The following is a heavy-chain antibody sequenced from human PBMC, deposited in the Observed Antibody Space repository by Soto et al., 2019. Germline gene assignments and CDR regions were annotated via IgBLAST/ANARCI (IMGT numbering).Heavy chain of an antibody. D-gene: IGHD2-2*01. CDR3: ARARGGDCSSTSCYPSYYYYYGMDV. J-gene: IGHJ6*02. V-gene: IGHV1-69*01. CDR1: GGTFSSYA. CDR2: IIPIFGTA. Sequence: QVQLVQSGAEVKKPGSSVKVSCKASGGTFSSYAISWVRQAPGQRLEWMGGIIPIFGTANYAQKVQGRVTITADESTSTAYMELSSLRSEDTAVYYCARARGGDCSSTSCYPSYYYYYGMDVWGQGTTVTVSS.